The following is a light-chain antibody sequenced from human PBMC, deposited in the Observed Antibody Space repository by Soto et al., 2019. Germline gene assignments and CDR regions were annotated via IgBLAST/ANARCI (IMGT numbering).Light chain of an antibody. CDR3: QEYKSYSPYS. CDR1: QTIGSW. V-gene: IGKV1-5*03. Sequence: DIQLTQFPSTLSASIGDRVTFTCRATQTIGSWLAWYQQKPGKAPKLLIYRASSLETGVPSRFSGSGSGTEFTLTISSLQPDDFASYYCQEYKSYSPYSFGQGTRLEIK. CDR2: RAS. J-gene: IGKJ2*03.